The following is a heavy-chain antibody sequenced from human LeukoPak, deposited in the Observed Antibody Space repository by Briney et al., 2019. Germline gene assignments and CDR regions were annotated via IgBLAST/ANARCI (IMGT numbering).Heavy chain of an antibody. CDR3: AKDATYSSGWEYFQH. V-gene: IGHV3-23*01. D-gene: IGHD6-19*01. Sequence: GGSLRLSCAASGFTFSSYAMSWVRQAPGKGLEWVSAISGSGGSTYYADSVKGRFTISRDNSKNTLYLQMSSLRAEDTAVYYCAKDATYSSGWEYFQHWGQGTLVTVSS. CDR2: ISGSGGST. J-gene: IGHJ1*01. CDR1: GFTFSSYA.